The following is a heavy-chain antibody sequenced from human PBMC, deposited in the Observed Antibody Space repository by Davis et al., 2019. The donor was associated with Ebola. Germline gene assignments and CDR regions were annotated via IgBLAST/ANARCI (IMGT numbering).Heavy chain of an antibody. CDR1: GFTSSNYA. V-gene: IGHV3-30*04. Sequence: PGGSLRLSCAASGFTSSNYAMHWVRQAPGKGLEWVAGISHDGRDKYYADSVNGRFTISRDHYKNTLYLQMDSLRPEDTVVYWCAKEEYHYGAGSYVGFDSWGQGILVTVSS. D-gene: IGHD3-10*01. CDR3: AKEEYHYGAGSYVGFDS. J-gene: IGHJ4*02. CDR2: ISHDGRDK.